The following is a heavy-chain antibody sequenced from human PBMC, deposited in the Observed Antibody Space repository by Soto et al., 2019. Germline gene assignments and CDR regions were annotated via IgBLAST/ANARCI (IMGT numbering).Heavy chain of an antibody. Sequence: QVQLVQSGAEVKKPGASVKASCKASGYTFTSYAMHWVRQAPGQRLEWMGWINAGNGNTKYSQKFQGRVTITRDTSASTAYMELSRLRSEDTAVYYCATTNIFGVVTGYFQHWGQGTLVTVSS. CDR3: ATTNIFGVVTGYFQH. CDR1: GYTFTSYA. V-gene: IGHV1-3*01. CDR2: INAGNGNT. D-gene: IGHD3-3*01. J-gene: IGHJ1*01.